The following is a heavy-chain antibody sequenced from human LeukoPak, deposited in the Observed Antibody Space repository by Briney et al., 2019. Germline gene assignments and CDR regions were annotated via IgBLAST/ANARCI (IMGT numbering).Heavy chain of an antibody. CDR1: GFTFSSYA. CDR2: ISYDGSNK. D-gene: IGHD6-13*01. CDR3: AKDPGEAAAGIGGYWYFDL. Sequence: GGSLRLSCAASGFTFSSYAMHWVRQAPGKGLEWVAVISYDGSNKYYADSVKGRFTISRDNSKNTLYLQMNSLRAEDTAVYYCAKDPGEAAAGIGGYWYFDLWGRGTLVTVSS. J-gene: IGHJ2*01. V-gene: IGHV3-30-3*01.